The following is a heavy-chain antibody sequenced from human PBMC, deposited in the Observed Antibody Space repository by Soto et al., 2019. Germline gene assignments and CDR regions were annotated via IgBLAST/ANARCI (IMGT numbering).Heavy chain of an antibody. D-gene: IGHD1-1*01. Sequence: ASVKVSCKASGYTFTSYGISWVRQAPGQGLEWMGWIYPDSGGTNYAPKLRGWVTMTRYTSIRTAYMELSGLKSDDTAVYFCVRADTFYPGNTFDYWGQGALVTSPQ. V-gene: IGHV1-2*04. J-gene: IGHJ4*02. CDR3: VRADTFYPGNTFDY. CDR2: IYPDSGGT. CDR1: GYTFTSYG.